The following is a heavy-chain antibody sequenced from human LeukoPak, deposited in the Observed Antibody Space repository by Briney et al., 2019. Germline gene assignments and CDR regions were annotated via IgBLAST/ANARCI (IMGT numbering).Heavy chain of an antibody. J-gene: IGHJ6*03. CDR3: ARDGWDTAQRIYYYYYMDV. CDR2: ISSSGSTI. D-gene: IGHD5-18*01. CDR1: GFTFGSYE. Sequence: GGSLRLSCAASGFTFGSYEMNWVRQAPGKGLEWVSYISSSGSTIYYADSVKGRFTISRDNAKNSLYLQMNSLRAEDTAVYYCARDGWDTAQRIYYYYYMDVWGKGTTVTVSS. V-gene: IGHV3-48*03.